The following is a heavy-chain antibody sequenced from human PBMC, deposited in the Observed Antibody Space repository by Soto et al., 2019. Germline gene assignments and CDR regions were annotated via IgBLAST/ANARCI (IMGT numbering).Heavy chain of an antibody. CDR1: GGPFSNDI. CDR3: ARDSPIGSTFSGYDAIDY. Sequence: QVQLEQSGAEVKKPGSSVRVSCKASGGPFSNDIITWVRQAPGQGLEWMGRIIPLLTTSTYAQKFQGRLTITADRXTXTXXMDLKNLTSADTAVYYCARDSPIGSTFSGYDAIDYWGQGTRITVSS. V-gene: IGHV1-69*08. J-gene: IGHJ4*02. D-gene: IGHD5-12*01. CDR2: IIPLLTTS.